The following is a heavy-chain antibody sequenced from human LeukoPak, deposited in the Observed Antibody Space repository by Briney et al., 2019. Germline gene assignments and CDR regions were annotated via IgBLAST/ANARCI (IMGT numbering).Heavy chain of an antibody. CDR1: GYTFTSYY. Sequence: SVKACCKASGYTFTSYYMHWVRQAPGQGLEWMGRIIPILGIANYAQKFQGRVTITADKSTSTAYMELSSLRSEDTAVYYCAREKGRGSYYGYYWGQGTLVTVSS. J-gene: IGHJ4*02. V-gene: IGHV1-69*04. CDR3: AREKGRGSYYGYY. CDR2: IIPILGIA. D-gene: IGHD1-26*01.